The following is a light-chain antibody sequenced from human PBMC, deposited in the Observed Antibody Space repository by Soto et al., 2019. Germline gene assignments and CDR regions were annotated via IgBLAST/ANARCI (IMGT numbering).Light chain of an antibody. V-gene: IGLV1-40*01. Sequence: QSVLTQPPSVSGAPGQSVTISCTGSSFNIGAGYDVHWYQQLPGTAPKLLIYGNSNRPSGVPDRFFGSKSGTSPSLAITGLQAEDEADYFCQSYDSSLSGSLVFGGGTKVTVL. J-gene: IGLJ2*01. CDR3: QSYDSSLSGSLV. CDR2: GNS. CDR1: SFNIGAGYD.